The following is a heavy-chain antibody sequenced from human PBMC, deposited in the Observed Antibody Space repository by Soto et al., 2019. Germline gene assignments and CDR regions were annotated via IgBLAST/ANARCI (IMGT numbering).Heavy chain of an antibody. CDR2: ISYDGSNK. CDR1: GFTFSSYA. D-gene: IGHD6-19*01. CDR3: ARFGQGLSIDY. J-gene: IGHJ4*02. V-gene: IGHV3-30-3*01. Sequence: QVQLVESGGGVVQPGRSLRLSCAASGFTFSSYAMHWVRQAPGKGLEWVAVISYDGSNKYYADSVKGRFTISRDNSKNTLYLQMNSLRAEDTPVYYCARFGQGLSIDYWGQGTLVTVSS.